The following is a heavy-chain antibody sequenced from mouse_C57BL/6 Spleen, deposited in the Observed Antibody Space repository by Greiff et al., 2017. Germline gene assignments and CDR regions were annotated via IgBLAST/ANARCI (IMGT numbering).Heavy chain of an antibody. V-gene: IGHV5-6*01. CDR2: ISSGGSYT. J-gene: IGHJ4*01. CDR1: GFTFSSYG. CDR3: ARDYGGAMDY. D-gene: IGHD1-1*01. Sequence: DVQLQESGGDLVKPGGSLKLSCAASGFTFSSYGMSWVRQTPDKRLEWVATISSGGSYTYYPDSVKGRFTISRDNAKNTLYLQMSSLKSEDTAMYYCARDYGGAMDYWGQGTSVTVSS.